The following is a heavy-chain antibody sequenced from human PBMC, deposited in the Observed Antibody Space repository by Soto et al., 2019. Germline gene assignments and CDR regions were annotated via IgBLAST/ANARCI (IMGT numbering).Heavy chain of an antibody. V-gene: IGHV4-31*03. D-gene: IGHD2-15*01. CDR3: AKGDIH. Sequence: SETLSLTCTVSGGSISSGGYSWSWIRQHPGKGLEWIGYIYYSGSTSYNPSLKSRLTISVDTSKNQFSLKLSSVTAADTAVYYCAKGDIHWSQRTLVTVSS. CDR1: GGSISSGGYS. J-gene: IGHJ4*01. CDR2: IYYSGST.